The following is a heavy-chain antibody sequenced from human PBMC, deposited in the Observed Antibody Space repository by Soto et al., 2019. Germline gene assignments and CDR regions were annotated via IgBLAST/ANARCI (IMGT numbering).Heavy chain of an antibody. D-gene: IGHD6-6*01. V-gene: IGHV3-23*01. Sequence: TGGSLGLSCAASGFTLSSYAMTWFRQAPGKGLEWVSAISGSGGSTYYADSVKGRFTISRDNSKNTLYLQMNSLRAEDTAVYYCAKDRSSSPLGWFDPWGQGTLVTVSS. CDR1: GFTLSSYA. J-gene: IGHJ5*02. CDR2: ISGSGGST. CDR3: AKDRSSSPLGWFDP.